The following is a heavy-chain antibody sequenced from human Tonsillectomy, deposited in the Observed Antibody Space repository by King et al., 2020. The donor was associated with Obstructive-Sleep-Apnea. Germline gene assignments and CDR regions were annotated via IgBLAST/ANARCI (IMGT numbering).Heavy chain of an antibody. Sequence: VQLQESGPGLVKPSETLSLTCTVSGGSISSSSYYWGWIRQPPGKGLEWIGRIYYSGSTYYNPSLKSRVTISVDTSKNQFSLKLSSVTAADTAVYYCAREDGIVLMVYAIFDYWGQGTLVTVSS. CDR1: GGSISSSSYY. D-gene: IGHD2-8*01. J-gene: IGHJ4*02. CDR2: IYYSGST. V-gene: IGHV4-39*07. CDR3: AREDGIVLMVYAIFDY.